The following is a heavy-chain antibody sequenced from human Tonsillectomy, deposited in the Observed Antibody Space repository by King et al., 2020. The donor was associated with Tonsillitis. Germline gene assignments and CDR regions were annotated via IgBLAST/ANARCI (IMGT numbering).Heavy chain of an antibody. CDR1: GFNFNKYT. D-gene: IGHD3-9*01. CDR2: ISSGSSYI. Sequence: VQLVESGGGLVKPGGSLRLSCAASGFNFNKYTMHWVRQAPGKGLEWVSSISSGSSYINYADSVKGRFTISRDNAKNSLYLQMNSLRAEDTALYYCARVTYDILTGYYIAYFDYWGQGTLVTVSS. CDR3: ARVTYDILTGYYIAYFDY. V-gene: IGHV3-21*01. J-gene: IGHJ4*02.